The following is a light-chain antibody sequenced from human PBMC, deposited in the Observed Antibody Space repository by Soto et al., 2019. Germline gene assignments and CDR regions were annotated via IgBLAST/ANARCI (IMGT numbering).Light chain of an antibody. Sequence: EIVLTQSPGTLSLSPGERATLSCRASQSVSSTYLAWYQQKPGQAPRLLIYGASSRATGIPDRFNGSGSGTHFTFTISRLEPEDFAVYYCQQYDSSPWTFGQGTKVEIK. CDR2: GAS. V-gene: IGKV3-20*01. CDR1: QSVSSTY. J-gene: IGKJ1*01. CDR3: QQYDSSPWT.